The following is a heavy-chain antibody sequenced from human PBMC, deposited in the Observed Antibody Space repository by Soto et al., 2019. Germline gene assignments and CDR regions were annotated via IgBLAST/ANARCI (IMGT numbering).Heavy chain of an antibody. Sequence: PSETLSLTCTVSGGSISSSSYYWGWIRQPPGKGLEWIGSIFYSGSTYYNPSLKSRVTISVDTSKNQFSLKLSSVTAADTAVYNCARLLGSGYYYTRLSENWFDPWGQGTLVTVSS. D-gene: IGHD3-22*01. J-gene: IGHJ5*02. V-gene: IGHV4-39*07. CDR3: ARLLGSGYYYTRLSENWFDP. CDR2: IFYSGST. CDR1: GGSISSSSYY.